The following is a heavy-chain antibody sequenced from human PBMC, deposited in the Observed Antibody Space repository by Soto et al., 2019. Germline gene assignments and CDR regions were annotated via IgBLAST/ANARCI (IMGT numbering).Heavy chain of an antibody. Sequence: SVADGSSSSRGSYRSMKRQHPGKGLEWIGYIYYSGSTYYNPSLKSRVTISVDTSKNQFSLKLSSVTAADTAVYYCARAMVRGVIGSWFDPWGQGTLVTVSS. J-gene: IGHJ5*02. CDR3: ARAMVRGVIGSWFDP. V-gene: IGHV4-31*03. CDR2: IYYSGST. D-gene: IGHD3-10*01. CDR1: DGSSSSRGSY.